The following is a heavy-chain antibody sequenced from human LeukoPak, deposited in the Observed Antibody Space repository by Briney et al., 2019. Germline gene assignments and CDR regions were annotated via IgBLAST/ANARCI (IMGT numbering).Heavy chain of an antibody. D-gene: IGHD2-15*01. CDR3: AAEGQWSLVHYFNS. CDR1: GNTLTDLS. CDR2: FDPEDAEV. J-gene: IGHJ4*02. Sequence: ASVKVSCKVSGNTLTDLSIHWVRQAPEKGLDWIGGFDPEDAEVIYAEKFQDRVTMTEDPSTDTAYLELSSLRSEDTAVYYCAAEGQWSLVHYFNSWGQGILVTVSS. V-gene: IGHV1-24*01.